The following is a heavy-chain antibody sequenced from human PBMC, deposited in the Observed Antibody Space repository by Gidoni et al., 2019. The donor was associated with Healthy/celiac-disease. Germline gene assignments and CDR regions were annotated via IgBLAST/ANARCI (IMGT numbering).Heavy chain of an antibody. J-gene: IGHJ4*02. CDR2: IYYSGST. CDR3: AGALGYCTNGVCYRGFDY. V-gene: IGHV4-39*07. Sequence: QLQLQESGPGLVKPSETLSLTCTVSGGSISSSSSYWGWIRQPPGKGLEWIGSIYYSGSTYYNPSLKSRVTISVDTSKNQFSLKLSSVTAADTAVYYCAGALGYCTNGVCYRGFDYWGQGTLVTVSS. CDR1: GGSISSSSSY. D-gene: IGHD2-8*01.